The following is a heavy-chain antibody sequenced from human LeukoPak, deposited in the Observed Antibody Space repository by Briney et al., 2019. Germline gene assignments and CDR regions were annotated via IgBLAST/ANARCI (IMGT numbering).Heavy chain of an antibody. CDR1: GFTFGEYG. V-gene: IGHV3-43D*03. D-gene: IGHD3-22*01. Sequence: GGSLRLSCVGSGFTFGEYGMHWVRQVPGQGLEWVSHITWDGGSTYYAGSVKGRFTISRDNSKNSLYLQMNSLGAEDTALYYCAVYYDSSGYYYNPAFDIWGQGTMVTVSS. CDR2: ITWDGGST. CDR3: AVYYDSSGYYYNPAFDI. J-gene: IGHJ3*02.